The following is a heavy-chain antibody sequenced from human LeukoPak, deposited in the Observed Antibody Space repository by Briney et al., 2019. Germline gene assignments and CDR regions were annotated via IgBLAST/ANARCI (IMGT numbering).Heavy chain of an antibody. V-gene: IGHV4-59*01. CDR3: ARAGGTGPYDFWSGNFDY. D-gene: IGHD3-3*01. CDR2: IYYSGST. J-gene: IGHJ4*02. Sequence: SETLSLTCTVSGGSISSYYWSWIRQPPGKGLEWIGYIYYSGSTNYNPSLKSRVTISVDTSKNQFSLKLSSVTAADTAVYYCARAGGTGPYDFWSGNFDYWGQGTLVTVSP. CDR1: GGSISSYY.